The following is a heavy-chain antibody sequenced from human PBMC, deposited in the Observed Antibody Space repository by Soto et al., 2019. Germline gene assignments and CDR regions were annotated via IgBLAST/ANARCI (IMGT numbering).Heavy chain of an antibody. CDR2: ISGSGGST. J-gene: IGHJ6*02. CDR3: AKAVFYDSSGYLYYYYGMDV. CDR1: GFTFSSYV. Sequence: SLRLSCAASGFTFSSYVMSWVRQAPGKGLEWVSAISGSGGSTYYADSVKGRFTISRDNSKNTLYLQMNSLRAEDTAVYYCAKAVFYDSSGYLYYYYGMDVWGQGTTVTVSS. V-gene: IGHV3-23*01. D-gene: IGHD3-22*01.